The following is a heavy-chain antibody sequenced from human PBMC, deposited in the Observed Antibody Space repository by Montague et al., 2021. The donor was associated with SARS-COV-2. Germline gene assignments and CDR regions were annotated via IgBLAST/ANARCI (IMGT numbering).Heavy chain of an antibody. D-gene: IGHD3-16*02. CDR1: GGSFSGYF. CDR2: INDGGSV. Sequence: SETLSLTCGVYGGSFSGYFWTWIRQPPGKGPEWIGEINDGGSVTYNPSLESRLTMSVETSKKQFSLNLTSVAAADMAVYYCARTSKMDDYVWGSYRFTAFDTWGQGTMVTVSS. CDR3: ARTSKMDDYVWGSYRFTAFDT. J-gene: IGHJ3*02. V-gene: IGHV4-34*01.